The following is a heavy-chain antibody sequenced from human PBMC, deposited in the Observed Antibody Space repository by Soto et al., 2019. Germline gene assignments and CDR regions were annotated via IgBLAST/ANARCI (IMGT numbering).Heavy chain of an antibody. Sequence: QLQLQESGPGLVKPSETLSLTCTVSGVSIRSNTYYWGWIRQPPGKGLEWIGSIYYSGNAYYNPSLTRRVTISVDTSKDQFSLKLSSVAAADTAVYYCTRHPGIAAPEDVWGQGTTVTVSS. J-gene: IGHJ6*02. CDR1: GVSIRSNTYY. CDR2: IYYSGNA. V-gene: IGHV4-39*01. D-gene: IGHD6-13*01. CDR3: TRHPGIAAPEDV.